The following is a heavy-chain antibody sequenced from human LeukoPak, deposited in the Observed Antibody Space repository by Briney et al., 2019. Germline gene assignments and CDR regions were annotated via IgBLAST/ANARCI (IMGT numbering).Heavy chain of an antibody. CDR2: ISSSSTTI. D-gene: IGHD1-26*01. V-gene: IGHV3-48*04. Sequence: RSGGSLRLSCAASGFTFSSYSMNWVRQAPGKGLEWVSFISSSSTTIYYADSVKGRFTISRDNAKNSLYLQMNSLRAEDMALYYCAKAVGGSYLLLFDYWGQGTLVTVSS. J-gene: IGHJ4*02. CDR3: AKAVGGSYLLLFDY. CDR1: GFTFSSYS.